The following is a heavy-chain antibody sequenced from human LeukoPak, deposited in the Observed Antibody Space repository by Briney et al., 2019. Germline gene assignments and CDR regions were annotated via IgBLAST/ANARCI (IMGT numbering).Heavy chain of an antibody. V-gene: IGHV1-18*01. CDR2: ISAYNGNT. D-gene: IGHD3-3*01. CDR3: ARGRSLEWLSIGDAFDI. J-gene: IGHJ3*02. Sequence: ASVKVSCKASGYTFTSYGISWVRQAPGQGLEWMGWISAYNGNTNYAQKLQGRVTMTTDTSTSTAYMELRSLRSDDTAVYYCARGRSLEWLSIGDAFDIWGQGTMVTVSS. CDR1: GYTFTSYG.